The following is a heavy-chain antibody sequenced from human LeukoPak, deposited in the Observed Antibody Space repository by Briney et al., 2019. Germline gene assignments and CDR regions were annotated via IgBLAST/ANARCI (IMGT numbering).Heavy chain of an antibody. CDR1: GYTFTSYY. CDR3: AREPGEGAVWFDY. V-gene: IGHV1-69*13. D-gene: IGHD3-10*01. J-gene: IGHJ4*02. CDR2: IIPIFGTA. Sequence: ASVKVSCKASGYTFTSYYMHWVRQAPGQGLEWMGGIIPIFGTANYAQKFQGRVTITADESTSTAYMELSSLRSEDTAVYYCAREPGEGAVWFDYWGQGTLVTVSS.